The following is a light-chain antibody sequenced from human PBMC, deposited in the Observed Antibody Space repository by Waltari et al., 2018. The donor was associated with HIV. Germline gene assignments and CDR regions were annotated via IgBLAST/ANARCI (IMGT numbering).Light chain of an antibody. CDR1: QGITNS. CDR3: QQYYSAPFT. V-gene: IGKV1-NL1*01. J-gene: IGKJ3*01. CDR2: AAS. Sequence: DIPMTQSPSSLSASVGDRVTITCRASQGITNSLAWYQQKLGKAPKLLLYAASRLESGVPSRFSGSGSGTDFTLTISSLQPEDFATYYCQQYYSAPFTFGPGTTVDIK.